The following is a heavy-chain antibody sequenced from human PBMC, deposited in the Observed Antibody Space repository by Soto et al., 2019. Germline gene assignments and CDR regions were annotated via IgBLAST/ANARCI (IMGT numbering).Heavy chain of an antibody. J-gene: IGHJ5*02. Sequence: GGSLRLSCAASGFTFSSYAMSWVRQAPGKGLEWVSAISGSGGSTYYADSVKGRFTISRDNSKNTLYLQMNSLRAEDTAVYYCAKARDGGSDPTIYYKWFDNWGQGTLVTVSS. CDR3: AKARDGGSDPTIYYKWFDN. D-gene: IGHD3-10*01. CDR1: GFTFSSYA. CDR2: ISGSGGST. V-gene: IGHV3-23*01.